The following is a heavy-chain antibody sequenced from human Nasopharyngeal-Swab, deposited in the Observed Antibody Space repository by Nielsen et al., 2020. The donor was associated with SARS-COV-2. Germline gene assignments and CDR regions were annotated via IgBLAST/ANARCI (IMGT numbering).Heavy chain of an antibody. Sequence: GESLKISCAASGFTFSGYWMSWVRQAPGKGLEWVANIKQDGSETYYVDSVKGRFTISRDNAKNSLYLQTNSLRAEDTAVFYCVRLSIAAAGVDFWGQGTLVTVSS. J-gene: IGHJ4*02. CDR2: IKQDGSET. D-gene: IGHD6-13*01. V-gene: IGHV3-7*01. CDR3: VRLSIAAAGVDF. CDR1: GFTFSGYW.